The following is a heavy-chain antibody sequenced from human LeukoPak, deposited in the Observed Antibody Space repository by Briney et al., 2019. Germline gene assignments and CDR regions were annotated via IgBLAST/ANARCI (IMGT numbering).Heavy chain of an antibody. CDR1: GFTFDDYG. D-gene: IGHD5-18*01. Sequence: PGGSLRLSCAASGFTFDDYGMSWVRQAPGKGLEWVSGINWNGGSTGYADSVKGRFTISRDNAKNSLYLQMNSLRAEDTALYYCAKDSSVGGYSYGPDYWGQGTLVTVSS. CDR3: AKDSSVGGYSYGPDY. J-gene: IGHJ4*02. CDR2: INWNGGST. V-gene: IGHV3-20*04.